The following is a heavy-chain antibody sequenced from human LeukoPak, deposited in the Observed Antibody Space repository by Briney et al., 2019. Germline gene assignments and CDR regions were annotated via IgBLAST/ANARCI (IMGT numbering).Heavy chain of an antibody. V-gene: IGHV3-7*01. D-gene: IGHD3-22*01. J-gene: IGHJ4*02. CDR2: IKQDGSEK. CDR1: GFPFNAYW. Sequence: GGSLRLSCAASGFPFNAYWMTWVRQAPGKGLEWVGNIKQDGSEKYYVDSVKGRFTISRDNAKNSLYLQMNSLRAEDTAVYYCARDEYVLYYDSSGYPDLFDYWGQGTLVTVSS. CDR3: ARDEYVLYYDSSGYPDLFDY.